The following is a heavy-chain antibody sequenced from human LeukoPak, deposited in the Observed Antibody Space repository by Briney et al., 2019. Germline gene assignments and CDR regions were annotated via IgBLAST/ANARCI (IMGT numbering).Heavy chain of an antibody. CDR1: GGTFSKYA. D-gene: IGHD3-9*01. V-gene: IGHV1-69*13. CDR3: ARDSSSYDILTGYLDT. CDR2: IIPIFGTP. Sequence: SVKVSCKASGGTFSKYAINWVRQAPGQGLEWMGGIIPIFGTPNYAQKFQGRVTITADESTSTAYMELSSLRSEDTAVYYCARDSSSYDILTGYLDTWGQGTLVTVSS. J-gene: IGHJ4*02.